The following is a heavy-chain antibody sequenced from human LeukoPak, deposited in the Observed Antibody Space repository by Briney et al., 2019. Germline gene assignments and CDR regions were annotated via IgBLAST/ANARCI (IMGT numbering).Heavy chain of an antibody. Sequence: GGSLRLSCAASGFTFRSNTMSWVRQAPGRGLEWVSVISGSGSSTYYADSVKGRFTISRDNAKNSLYLQMNSLRAEDTAVYYCAREPSYYYDSSAPPRAFDIWGQGTMVTVSS. CDR2: ISGSGSST. CDR1: GFTFRSNT. CDR3: AREPSYYYDSSAPPRAFDI. D-gene: IGHD3-22*01. J-gene: IGHJ3*02. V-gene: IGHV3-48*04.